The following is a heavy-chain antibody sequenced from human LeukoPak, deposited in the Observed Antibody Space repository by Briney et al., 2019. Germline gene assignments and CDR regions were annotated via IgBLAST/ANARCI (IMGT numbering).Heavy chain of an antibody. J-gene: IGHJ4*02. CDR3: ARSRMVYYYDGSGYGDY. CDR1: GFTFSSYW. Sequence: GGSLRLSCAASGFTFSSYWMSWVRQAPGKGLEWVANIKQDGSEKYYVDSVKGRFTISRDNAKNSLYLQMNSLRAEDTAVYYCARSRMVYYYDGSGYGDYWGQGTLVTVSS. CDR2: IKQDGSEK. V-gene: IGHV3-7*01. D-gene: IGHD3-22*01.